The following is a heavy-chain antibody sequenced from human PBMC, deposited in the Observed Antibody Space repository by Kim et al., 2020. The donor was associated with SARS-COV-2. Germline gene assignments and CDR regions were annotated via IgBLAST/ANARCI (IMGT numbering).Heavy chain of an antibody. J-gene: IGHJ6*02. CDR3: ARRKNREYYYYHYGMDI. CDR2: ISHSGST. Sequence: SETLSLTCAVYGGSFSGNYWSWIRQPPGKGPEWIGEISHSGSTNYNPSLKSRVTISVDTSKNQFSLKLTSVTAADTAVYYCARRKNREYYYYHYGMDIWGQGTTVTVSS. V-gene: IGHV4-34*01. CDR1: GGSFSGNY.